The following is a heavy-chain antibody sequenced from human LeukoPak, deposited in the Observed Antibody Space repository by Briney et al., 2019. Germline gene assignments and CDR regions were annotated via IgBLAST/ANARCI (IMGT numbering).Heavy chain of an antibody. D-gene: IGHD6-13*01. CDR2: INHSGST. CDR1: GGSFSGYY. CDR3: ARGNVAAAATYNWFDP. V-gene: IGHV4-34*01. J-gene: IGHJ5*02. Sequence: SETVSLTCAVYGGSFSGYYWSWIRQPPGKGLEWIGEINHSGSTNYNPSLKSRVTISVDTSKNQFSLKLSSVTAADTAVYYCARGNVAAAATYNWFDPWGQGTLVTVSS.